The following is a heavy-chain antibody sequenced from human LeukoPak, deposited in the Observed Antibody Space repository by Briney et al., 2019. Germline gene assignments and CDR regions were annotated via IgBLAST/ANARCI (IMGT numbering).Heavy chain of an antibody. CDR3: ARALYDSSGYYYPGAFDI. CDR1: GFTVSSNY. J-gene: IGHJ3*02. D-gene: IGHD3-22*01. CDR2: IYSGGST. V-gene: IGHV3-66*01. Sequence: GGSLRLSCAASGFTVSSNYMSWVRQAPGKGLEWVSVIYSGGSTYYADSVKGRFTISRDNPKNTLYLQMNSLRAEDTAVYYCARALYDSSGYYYPGAFDIWGQGTMVTVSS.